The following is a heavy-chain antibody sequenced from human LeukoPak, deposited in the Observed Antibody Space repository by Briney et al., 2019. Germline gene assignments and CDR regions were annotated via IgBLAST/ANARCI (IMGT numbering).Heavy chain of an antibody. V-gene: IGHV4-4*07. D-gene: IGHD6-13*01. J-gene: IGHJ4*02. CDR1: GGSISSYY. CDR2: IYTSGST. CDR3: ARDSGPAGSPLFDY. Sequence: SETLSLTCTVSGGSISSYYWSWLRQPAGKGLEWIGRIYTSGSTNYNPSLKSRVTMSVDTSKNQFSLKLSSVTAADTAVYYCARDSGPAGSPLFDYWGQGTLVTVSS.